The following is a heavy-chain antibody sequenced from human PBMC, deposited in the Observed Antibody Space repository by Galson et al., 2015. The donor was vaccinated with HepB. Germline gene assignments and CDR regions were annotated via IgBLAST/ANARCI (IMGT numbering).Heavy chain of an antibody. CDR1: GFTFSRYA. CDR2: ISYDGSNK. V-gene: IGHV3-30-3*01. CDR3: ARDRRRGGVVAAHFDY. D-gene: IGHD2-15*01. Sequence: SLRLSCAASGFTFSRYAMHWVRQAPGKGLEWVAVISYDGSNKYYADSVKGRFTISRDNSKNTLYLQMNSLRAEDTAVYYCARDRRRGGVVAAHFDYWGQGTLVTVSS. J-gene: IGHJ4*02.